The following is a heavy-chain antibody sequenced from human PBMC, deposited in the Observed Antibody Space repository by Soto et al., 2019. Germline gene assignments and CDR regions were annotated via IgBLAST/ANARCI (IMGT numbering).Heavy chain of an antibody. J-gene: IGHJ5*02. CDR1: GGTFTYYG. D-gene: IGHD3-22*01. CDR3: ARDLGTTIAGPPRRETYGWLDP. V-gene: IGHV1-69*01. CDR2: IIPIIGPA. Sequence: QVQLVPSGAEVKRPGSSVKLSCKASGGTFTYYGISWVRQAPGHGLEWMGGIIPIIGPATYAQKFQGRLTSTADQSTSTAYMELSSLGSEDTALYYCARDLGTTIAGPPRRETYGWLDPWGQGTLVTVSS.